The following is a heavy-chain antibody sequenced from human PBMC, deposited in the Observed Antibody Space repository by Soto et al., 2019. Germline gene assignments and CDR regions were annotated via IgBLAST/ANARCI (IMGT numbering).Heavy chain of an antibody. CDR3: ARDLWGGSYYPYDAFDI. CDR2: ISAYNGNT. CDR1: GYTFTSYG. Sequence: ASVKVSCKASGYTFTSYGISWVRQAPGQGLEWMGWISAYNGNTNYAQKLQGGVTMTTDTSTSTAYMELRSLRSDDTAVYYCARDLWGGSYYPYDAFDIWGQGTMVTVSS. J-gene: IGHJ3*02. V-gene: IGHV1-18*01. D-gene: IGHD1-26*01.